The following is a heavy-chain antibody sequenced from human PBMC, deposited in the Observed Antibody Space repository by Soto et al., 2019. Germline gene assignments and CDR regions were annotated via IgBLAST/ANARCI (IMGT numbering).Heavy chain of an antibody. D-gene: IGHD3-3*01. J-gene: IGHJ5*02. CDR3: ARLGGDFWSGYYADH. CDR2: IYPGDSDT. CDR1: GYSFTSYW. V-gene: IGHV5-51*01. Sequence: GESLKISCKGSGYSFTSYWIGWVRQMPGKGLEWMGIIYPGDSDTRYSPSFQGQVTISANKSISTAYLQWSSLKASDTAMYYCARLGGDFWSGYYADHWGQGTLVTVSS.